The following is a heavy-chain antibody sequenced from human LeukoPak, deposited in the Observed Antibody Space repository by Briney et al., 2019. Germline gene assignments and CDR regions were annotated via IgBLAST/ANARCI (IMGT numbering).Heavy chain of an antibody. CDR2: IYYSGST. CDR1: GGSISSSSYY. J-gene: IGHJ5*02. Sequence: SETLSLTCTVSGGSISSSSYYWGWIRQPPGKGLEWIGYIYYSGSTNYNPSLESRVTISVDTSKNQFSMKLSSVTAADTAVYYCARRMGGDYGNWFDPWGQGTLVTVSS. D-gene: IGHD4-17*01. V-gene: IGHV4-61*05. CDR3: ARRMGGDYGNWFDP.